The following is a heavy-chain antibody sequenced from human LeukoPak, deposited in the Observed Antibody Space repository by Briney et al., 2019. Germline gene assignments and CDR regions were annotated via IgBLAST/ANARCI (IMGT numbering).Heavy chain of an antibody. CDR1: GYTFTSYD. J-gene: IGHJ6*02. Sequence: ASVKVSCKASGYTFTSYDINWVRQATGQGLEWMGWMNPNSSNTGYAQKFQGRVTMTRNTSISTAYMELSSLRSEDTAVYYCARGYCSGGSCYFGNYYYYGMDVWGQGTTVTVSS. CDR3: ARGYCSGGSCYFGNYYYYGMDV. D-gene: IGHD2-15*01. V-gene: IGHV1-8*01. CDR2: MNPNSSNT.